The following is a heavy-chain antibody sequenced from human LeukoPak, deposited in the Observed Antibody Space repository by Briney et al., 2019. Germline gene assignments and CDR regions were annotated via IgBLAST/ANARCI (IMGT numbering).Heavy chain of an antibody. D-gene: IGHD4-17*01. CDR1: GFTFSSYA. V-gene: IGHV3-30*01. CDR2: ISYDGSNK. CDR3: ASRGYGDPEYYFDY. Sequence: QPGGSLRLSCAASGFTFSSYAMHWVRQAPGKGLEWVAVISYDGSNKYCADSVKGRFTISRDNSKNTLYLQMNSLRAEDTAVYYCASRGYGDPEYYFDYWGQGTLVTVSS. J-gene: IGHJ4*02.